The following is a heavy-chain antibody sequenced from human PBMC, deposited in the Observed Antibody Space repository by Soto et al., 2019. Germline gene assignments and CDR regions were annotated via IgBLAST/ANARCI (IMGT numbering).Heavy chain of an antibody. D-gene: IGHD3-9*01. CDR3: ARQADPYAILTGYSHGDRDYFDY. CDR2: IIPIFGTA. Sequence: QVQLVQSGAEVKKPGSSVKVSCKASGGTFSSYAISWVRQAPGQGLEWMGGIIPIFGTANYAQKFQGRVTITADESTSTAYMELSSLRSEDTAVYYCARQADPYAILTGYSHGDRDYFDYWGQGTLVTVSS. CDR1: GGTFSSYA. V-gene: IGHV1-69*01. J-gene: IGHJ4*02.